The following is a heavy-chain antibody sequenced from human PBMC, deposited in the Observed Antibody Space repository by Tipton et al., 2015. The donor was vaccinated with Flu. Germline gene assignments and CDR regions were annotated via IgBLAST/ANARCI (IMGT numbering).Heavy chain of an antibody. CDR2: INYSGNT. CDR1: GGSFSEYY. V-gene: IGHV4-34*01. J-gene: IGHJ6*02. Sequence: TLSLTCAVYGGSFSEYYWSWIRQPPGKGLEWVGEINYSGNTHYNPSLMRRVTTSIDTSKNQFSLNLTSVTAADTAVYYCARKVYGTCSGGGCHSTYYYYGMDVWGQGTAVTVSS. CDR3: ARKVYGTCSGGGCHSTYYYYGMDV. D-gene: IGHD2-15*01.